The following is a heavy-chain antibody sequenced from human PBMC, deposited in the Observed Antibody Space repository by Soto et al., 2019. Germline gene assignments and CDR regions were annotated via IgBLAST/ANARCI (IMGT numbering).Heavy chain of an antibody. Sequence: AAVKVSCKASGYTFTSYGISWVRQAPGQGLEWMGWTSVYNGNTNYAQKLQGRVTMTTDTSTNTAYMDLRSLRSDDTAVYYCARRGPYCSSPLSNAFDIWGQGTMVTV. CDR3: ARRGPYCSSPLSNAFDI. D-gene: IGHD6-6*01. V-gene: IGHV1-18*01. J-gene: IGHJ3*02. CDR1: GYTFTSYG. CDR2: TSVYNGNT.